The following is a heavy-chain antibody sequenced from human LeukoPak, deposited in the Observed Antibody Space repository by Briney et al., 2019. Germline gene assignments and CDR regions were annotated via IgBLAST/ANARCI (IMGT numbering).Heavy chain of an antibody. J-gene: IGHJ4*02. CDR3: ARVLWFGELLYYFDY. V-gene: IGHV4-59*01. Sequence: PSETLSLTCTVSGGSISSYYWSWIRQPPGKGLEWIGYIYYSGSTNYNPSLKSRVTISVDTSKNQFSLKLSSVAAADTAVYYCARVLWFGELLYYFDYWGQGTLVTVSS. D-gene: IGHD3-10*01. CDR2: IYYSGST. CDR1: GGSISSYY.